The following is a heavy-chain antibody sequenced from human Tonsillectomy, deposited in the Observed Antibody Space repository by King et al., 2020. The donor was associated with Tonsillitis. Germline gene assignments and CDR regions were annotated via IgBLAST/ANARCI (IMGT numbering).Heavy chain of an antibody. CDR2: IYYSGST. CDR3: AGLVEYSSSALYYYYYYYMDV. CDR1: GGSISSSSYY. Sequence: QLQESGPGLVKPSETLSLTCTVSGGSISSSSYYWGWIRQPPGKGLEWIGSIYYSGSTYYNPSLKSRVTISVDTSKNQFSLKLSSVTAADTAVYYCAGLVEYSSSALYYYYYYYMDVWGKGTTVTVSS. D-gene: IGHD6-6*01. J-gene: IGHJ6*03. V-gene: IGHV4-39*01.